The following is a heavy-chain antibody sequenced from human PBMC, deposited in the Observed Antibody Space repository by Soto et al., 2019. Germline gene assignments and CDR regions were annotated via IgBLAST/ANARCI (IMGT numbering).Heavy chain of an antibody. J-gene: IGHJ6*02. CDR3: ARSSSIAARPYYYYGMDV. CDR2: IFHSGRT. CDR1: GDSISSGSGY. D-gene: IGHD6-6*01. Sequence: SETLSLTCTVSGDSISSGSGYWSWVRQHPGRGLEWLGYIFHSGRTYYSPSLSSRLTLSIDTSNNQLSLNLRYVTAADTAVYYCARSSSIAARPYYYYGMDVWGQGTTVTVSS. V-gene: IGHV4-31*03.